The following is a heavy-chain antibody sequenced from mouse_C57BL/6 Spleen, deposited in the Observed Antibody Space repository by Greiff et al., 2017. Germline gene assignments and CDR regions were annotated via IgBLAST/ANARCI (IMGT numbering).Heavy chain of an antibody. D-gene: IGHD4-1*01. CDR3: ARWGNWDY. V-gene: IGHV14-2*01. J-gene: IGHJ2*01. Sequence: VQLQQSGAELVKPGASVKLSCTASGFNIKDYYMHWVKQRTEQGLEWIGRIDPEDGGTKYAPKFQGKSTITADPSSTTSYLQLSSLSSDDTAVYYCARWGNWDYWGQGTTLTVSS. CDR1: GFNIKDYY. CDR2: IDPEDGGT.